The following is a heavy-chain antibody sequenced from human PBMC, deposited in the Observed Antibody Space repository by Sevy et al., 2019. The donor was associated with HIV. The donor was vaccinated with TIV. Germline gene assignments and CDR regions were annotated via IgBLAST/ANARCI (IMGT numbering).Heavy chain of an antibody. CDR3: ARPYYDILTGYSPPYYFDY. J-gene: IGHJ4*02. Sequence: GSLRLSCAASGFTFSSYAMHWVRQAPGKGLEWVAVISYDGSKKYYADSVKGRFTISRDNSKNTLYLQMNSLRAEDTAVYYCARPYYDILTGYSPPYYFDYWGQGTLVTVSS. CDR2: ISYDGSKK. CDR1: GFTFSSYA. V-gene: IGHV3-30-3*01. D-gene: IGHD3-9*01.